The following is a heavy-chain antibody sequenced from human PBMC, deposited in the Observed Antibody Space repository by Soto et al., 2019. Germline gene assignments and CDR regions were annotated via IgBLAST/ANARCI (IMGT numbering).Heavy chain of an antibody. Sequence: GGSLRLSCAASGFTFDDYTMHWVRQAPGKGLEWVSLISWDGGSTYYADSVKGRFTISRDNSKNSLYLQMNSLRTEDTALYYCAKARSGSYLKGYFDYWGQGTLVTVSS. D-gene: IGHD1-26*01. CDR2: ISWDGGST. V-gene: IGHV3-43*01. CDR1: GFTFDDYT. CDR3: AKARSGSYLKGYFDY. J-gene: IGHJ4*02.